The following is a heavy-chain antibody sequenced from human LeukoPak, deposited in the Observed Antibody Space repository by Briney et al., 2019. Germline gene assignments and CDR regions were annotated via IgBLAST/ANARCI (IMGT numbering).Heavy chain of an antibody. CDR3: ARDQTYSGSGIYTYFDY. V-gene: IGHV4-59*10. Sequence: SETLSLTCAVYGGSFSGYYWSWIRQPPGKGLEWIGRIYTSGSTNYNPSLKSRVTISVDTSKNHFSLKLSSVTAADTAVYYCARDQTYSGSGIYTYFDYWGQGILVTVSS. J-gene: IGHJ4*02. D-gene: IGHD3-10*01. CDR2: IYTSGST. CDR1: GGSFSGYY.